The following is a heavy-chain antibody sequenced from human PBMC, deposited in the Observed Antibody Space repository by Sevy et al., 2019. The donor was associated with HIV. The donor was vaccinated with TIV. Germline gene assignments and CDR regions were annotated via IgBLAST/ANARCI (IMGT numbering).Heavy chain of an antibody. D-gene: IGHD6-13*01. Sequence: GGSLRLSCAASGFTFSSHWMSWVRQAPGKGLEWVANLKQDGSEKYYVDSVKGRFTISRDNAKNSLSLQMNSLRAEDTAVYHCARDSGGIGMDVWGQGTTVTVSS. CDR3: ARDSGGIGMDV. CDR1: GFTFSSHW. CDR2: LKQDGSEK. J-gene: IGHJ6*02. V-gene: IGHV3-7*01.